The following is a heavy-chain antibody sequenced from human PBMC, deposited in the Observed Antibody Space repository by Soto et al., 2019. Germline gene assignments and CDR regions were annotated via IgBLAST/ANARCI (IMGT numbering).Heavy chain of an antibody. Sequence: PGGSLRLSCAASAFTVSSNYMNWVRQAPGEGLEWVSIIYSGGSAYYADSVKGRFTISRDNSKNTLYLQMNSPRADDTAVYYCARAGGRFYGMDVWGQGTTVTVSS. CDR3: ARAGGRFYGMDV. J-gene: IGHJ6*02. CDR2: IYSGGSA. D-gene: IGHD3-10*01. V-gene: IGHV3-53*01. CDR1: AFTVSSNY.